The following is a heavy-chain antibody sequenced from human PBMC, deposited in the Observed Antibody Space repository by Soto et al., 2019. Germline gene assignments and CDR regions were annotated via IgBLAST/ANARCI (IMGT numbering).Heavy chain of an antibody. Sequence: QVQLVQSGAEVKKPGASVKVSCKASGYTFTIYGISWVRQAPGQGLEWMGWINAYNGNTNYAQKLQGRVTMTTDTATSTDYVELRRLRSDEAAVYYCTREGSSGRLGFDYWGQGTLVTVSS. CDR1: GYTFTIYG. D-gene: IGHD6-19*01. CDR3: TREGSSGRLGFDY. V-gene: IGHV1-18*01. CDR2: INAYNGNT. J-gene: IGHJ4*02.